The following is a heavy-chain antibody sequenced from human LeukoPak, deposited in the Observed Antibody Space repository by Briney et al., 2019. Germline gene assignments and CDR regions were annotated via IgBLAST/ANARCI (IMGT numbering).Heavy chain of an antibody. CDR3: ARAPPDYGDYDNWFDP. CDR2: IIPILGIA. D-gene: IGHD4-17*01. CDR1: GGTFSSYA. J-gene: IGHJ5*02. V-gene: IGHV1-69*04. Sequence: SVKVSCKASGGTFSSYAISWVRQAPGQRLEWMGRIIPILGIANYAQKFQGRVTITADKSTSTAYMELSSLRSEDTAVYCCARAPPDYGDYDNWFDPWGEGTLVTVSS.